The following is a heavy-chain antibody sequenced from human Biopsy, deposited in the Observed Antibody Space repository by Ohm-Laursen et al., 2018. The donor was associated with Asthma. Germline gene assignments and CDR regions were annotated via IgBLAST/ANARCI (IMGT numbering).Heavy chain of an antibody. J-gene: IGHJ4*02. Sequence: TLSLTCTVSGGSVSTSPSYWSWLRLLPGKGLEWIGCIYYSGETFFNPSLKNPLFMSLDSSKNQFSLKMTSVTVADTAVYFCARNLPGYTYGPFDSWGQGTLVTVSS. D-gene: IGHD5-18*01. V-gene: IGHV4-31*01. CDR2: IYYSGET. CDR1: GGSVSTSPSY. CDR3: ARNLPGYTYGPFDS.